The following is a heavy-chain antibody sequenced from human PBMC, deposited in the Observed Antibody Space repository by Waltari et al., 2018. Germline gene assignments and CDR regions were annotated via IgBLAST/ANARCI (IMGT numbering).Heavy chain of an antibody. Sequence: QVQLVESGGGVVQPGRSLRLSCAASGFTFSSHGMHWVRQAPGKGLEWVAIIWYDGSNKYSVDSVKGRFTISRDNSKNTLYLQMNSLRDEDTAVYYCARDVQNGAQDYWGQGTLVTVSS. J-gene: IGHJ4*02. CDR3: ARDVQNGAQDY. CDR1: GFTFSSHG. V-gene: IGHV3-33*01. D-gene: IGHD3-10*01. CDR2: IWYDGSNK.